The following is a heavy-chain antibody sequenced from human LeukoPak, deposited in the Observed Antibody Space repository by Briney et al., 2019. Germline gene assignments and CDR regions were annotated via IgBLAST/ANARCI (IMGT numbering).Heavy chain of an antibody. Sequence: GSLRLSCAASGFTFSSYSMNWVRQAPGKGLEWVSSISSSSSYIYYADSVKGRFTISRDNAKNSLYLQMNSLRAEDTAVYYCARESGSSWPSTDYHYYYYGMDVWGQGTTVTVSS. CDR3: ARESGSSWPSTDYHYYYYGMDV. CDR1: GFTFSSYS. J-gene: IGHJ6*02. V-gene: IGHV3-21*01. D-gene: IGHD6-13*01. CDR2: ISSSSSYI.